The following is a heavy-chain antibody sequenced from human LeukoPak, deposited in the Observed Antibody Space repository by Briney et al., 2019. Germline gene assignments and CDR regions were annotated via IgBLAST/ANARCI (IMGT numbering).Heavy chain of an antibody. CDR2: ISSSGSTI. CDR3: AREVGYSKKFDY. CDR1: GFTFSSYE. V-gene: IGHV3-48*03. D-gene: IGHD5-24*01. Sequence: GGPLRLSCTASGFTFSSYEMNWVRQAPGKGLEWVSYISSSGSTIYYADSVKGRFTISRDNAKNSLYLQMNSLRAEDTAVYYCAREVGYSKKFDYWGQGTLVTVSS. J-gene: IGHJ4*02.